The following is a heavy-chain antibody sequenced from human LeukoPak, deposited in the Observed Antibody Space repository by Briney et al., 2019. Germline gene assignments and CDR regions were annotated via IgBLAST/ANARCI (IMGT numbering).Heavy chain of an antibody. CDR2: ISGSGGGT. D-gene: IGHD3-10*01. CDR1: GFTFSNYG. Sequence: GGSLRLSCAASGFTFSNYGMTWVRQAPGKGLEWVSGISGSGGGTSYAVSVKGRFTISRDNSKNTLYLQMNSLRPRDTAVYYCAKYGGFGEPPHWGPGALVTVSS. J-gene: IGHJ4*02. V-gene: IGHV3-23*01. CDR3: AKYGGFGEPPH.